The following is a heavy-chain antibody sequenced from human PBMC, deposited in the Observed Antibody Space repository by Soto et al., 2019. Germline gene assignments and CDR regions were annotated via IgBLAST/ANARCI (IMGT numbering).Heavy chain of an antibody. CDR1: GFIFSNYA. Sequence: EVQLLESGGGLVQPGGSLRLSCEASGFIFSNYAMTWVRQAAGKGLGWVSSISGPGGSTYYADSVQGRFTISRDNSKNTLFLQMHSLRADDTALYCCARDERIAVAGTDTWGQGILVTVTS. D-gene: IGHD6-19*01. CDR3: ARDERIAVAGTDT. CDR2: ISGPGGST. J-gene: IGHJ5*02. V-gene: IGHV3-23*01.